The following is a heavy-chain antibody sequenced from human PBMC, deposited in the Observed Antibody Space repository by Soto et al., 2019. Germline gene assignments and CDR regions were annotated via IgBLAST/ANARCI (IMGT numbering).Heavy chain of an antibody. CDR1: GGSISGFY. D-gene: IGHD6-6*01. Sequence: SETLSLTCTVSGGSISGFYWNWLRQTPGKGLEWIGCLDYSGTANFNPSLKSRVATSVDPSRRQFSLRLRSVTTADTAVYFCARDEFPPYSSSSKGFD. J-gene: IGHJ4*01. CDR3: ARDEFPPYSSSSKGFD. V-gene: IGHV4-59*13. CDR2: LDYSGTA.